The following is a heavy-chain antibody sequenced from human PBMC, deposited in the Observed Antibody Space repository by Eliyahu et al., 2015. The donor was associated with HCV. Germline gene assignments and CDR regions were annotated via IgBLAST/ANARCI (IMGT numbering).Heavy chain of an antibody. CDR2: IKSEVDGGTK. D-gene: IGHD2-8*01. V-gene: IGHV3-15*01. Sequence: EVQVVESGGGLLKPGESLXXXCTASGFXFXGAXVXWVRQAPGKGLEFVGLIKSEVDGGTKYYGSPVKGRFATSRDDSRNTLYLQMNNLKTEDTAVYYCLIDLPNDMYPFDHSGQGIPVTVSS. J-gene: IGHJ4*02. CDR3: LIDLPNDMYPFDH. CDR1: GFXFXGAX.